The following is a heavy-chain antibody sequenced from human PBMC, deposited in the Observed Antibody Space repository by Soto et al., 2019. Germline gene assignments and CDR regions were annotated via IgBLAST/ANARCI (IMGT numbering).Heavy chain of an antibody. V-gene: IGHV3-23*01. CDR3: AKKYYYGSGKGYFDY. D-gene: IGHD3-10*01. Sequence: EVQLLESGGGLVQPGGSLRLSCAASGFTFSNYAMSWVRQAPGKGLEWVSAISGGGGGTYYADSVKGRFTISRDNSKNTLFLQMYSLRDEYTAVYYCAKKYYYGSGKGYFDYWGQGTLVTVSS. CDR2: ISGGGGGT. J-gene: IGHJ4*02. CDR1: GFTFSNYA.